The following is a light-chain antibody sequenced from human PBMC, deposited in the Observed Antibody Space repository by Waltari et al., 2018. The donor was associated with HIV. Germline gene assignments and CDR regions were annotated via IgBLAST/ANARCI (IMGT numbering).Light chain of an antibody. CDR1: STNIVTAS. Sequence: QSVLTQPPPPSGTRGQRVTITFSGSSTNIVTASVYWYQQLPGTAPKRLIDRKNQRPDGAADRFSGTKSGTAASSAISGLRSEDEADYYCAAWRNSLSAVVFGGGTKLTVL. J-gene: IGLJ2*01. CDR3: AAWRNSLSAVV. CDR2: RKN. V-gene: IGLV1-47*01.